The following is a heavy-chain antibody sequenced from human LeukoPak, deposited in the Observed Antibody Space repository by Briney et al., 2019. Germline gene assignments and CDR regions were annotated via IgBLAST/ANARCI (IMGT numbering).Heavy chain of an antibody. D-gene: IGHD1-26*01. J-gene: IGHJ5*02. Sequence: PSETLSLTCAVYGGSFSGYYWSWIRQPPGKGLEWIGEINHSGSTNYNPSLKSRVTISVDTSKNQFSLKLSSVTAADTAVYYCARVVAGIVRGPNWFDPWGQGTLVTVSS. CDR3: ARVVAGIVRGPNWFDP. CDR1: GGSFSGYY. CDR2: INHSGST. V-gene: IGHV4-34*01.